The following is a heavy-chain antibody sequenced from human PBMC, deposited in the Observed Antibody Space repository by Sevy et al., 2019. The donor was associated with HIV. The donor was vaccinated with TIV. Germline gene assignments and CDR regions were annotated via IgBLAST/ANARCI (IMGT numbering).Heavy chain of an antibody. CDR2: INQDGSKR. J-gene: IGHJ4*02. CDR1: GSGISSFW. V-gene: IGHV3-7*03. CDR3: VRAVGGVDAY. D-gene: IGHD3-16*01. Sequence: GGSLSPPFAPSGSGISSFWMIWVRQIQGKGLEWLANINQDGSKRYFVDSVKGRFTISRDNAKNSVYLRLHSLRVEDTAVYYCVRAVGGVDAYWGQGTLVTVSS.